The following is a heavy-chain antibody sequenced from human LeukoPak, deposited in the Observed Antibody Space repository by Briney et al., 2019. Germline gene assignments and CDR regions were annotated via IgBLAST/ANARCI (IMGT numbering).Heavy chain of an antibody. CDR2: INWNGGST. V-gene: IGHV3-20*04. CDR3: AKLVGAASGPNDF. J-gene: IGHJ4*02. CDR1: GFTFDDYG. Sequence: PGGSLRLSCAASGFTFDDYGMSWVRQAPGKGLEWVSGINWNGGSTGYADSVKGRFTISRDNSKNTLYLQMNSLRAEDTAVYYCAKLVGAASGPNDFWGQGTLVTVSS. D-gene: IGHD1-26*01.